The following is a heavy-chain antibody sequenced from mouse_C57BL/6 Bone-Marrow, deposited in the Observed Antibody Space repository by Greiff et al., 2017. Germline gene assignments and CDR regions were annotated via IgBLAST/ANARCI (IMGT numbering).Heavy chain of an antibody. CDR1: GFNIKDDY. CDR3: TTSKYYFDY. V-gene: IGHV14-4*01. Sequence: VQLKESGAELVRPGASVKLSCTASGFNIKDDYMHWVKQRPEQGLEWIGWIDPENGDTEYASKFQGKATITADTSSNTAYLQLSSLTSEDTAVYSCTTSKYYFDYWGQGTTLTVSS. J-gene: IGHJ2*01. CDR2: IDPENGDT.